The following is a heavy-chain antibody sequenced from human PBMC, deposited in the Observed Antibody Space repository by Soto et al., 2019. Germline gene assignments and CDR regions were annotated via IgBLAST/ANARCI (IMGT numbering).Heavy chain of an antibody. CDR2: VSGTGGSA. V-gene: IGHV3-23*01. J-gene: IGHJ4*02. D-gene: IGHD4-17*01. CDR1: GFTFSSYA. Sequence: EVQLLESGGGLVRPGGSLRLSCAACGFTFSSYAMTWFRQAPGKGLEWVSGVSGTGGSAYYADSVKGRCTISRDKSTNTLYLHMKSLRAEDTAMYYCARGSAYSDYDLEYWGQGTLVTVSS. CDR3: ARGSAYSDYDLEY.